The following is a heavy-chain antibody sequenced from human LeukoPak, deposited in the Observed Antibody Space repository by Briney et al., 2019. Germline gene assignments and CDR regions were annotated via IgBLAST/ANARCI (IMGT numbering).Heavy chain of an antibody. Sequence: GASVKVSCKASGCTFTSYAMNWVRQAPGQGLEWMGWINTNTGNPTYAQGFTGRFVFSLDTSVSTAYLQISSLKAEDTAVYYCARDMTGTRDSSGWYDYYYGMDVWGQGTTVTVSS. CDR1: GCTFTSYA. CDR3: ARDMTGTRDSSGWYDYYYGMDV. V-gene: IGHV7-4-1*02. D-gene: IGHD6-19*01. J-gene: IGHJ6*02. CDR2: INTNTGNP.